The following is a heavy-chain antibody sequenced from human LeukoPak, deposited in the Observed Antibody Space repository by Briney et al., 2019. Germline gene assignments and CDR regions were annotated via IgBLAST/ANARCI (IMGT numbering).Heavy chain of an antibody. CDR2: ISSSGSTI. D-gene: IGHD2-2*01. Sequence: GGSLRLSCAASGFTFSSYEMNWVRQAPGKGLEWVSYISSSGSTIYYADSVKGRFTISRDNAKSSLYLQMNSLRAEDTAVYYCASERCSSTSCYDGYYGMDVWGKGTTVTVSS. V-gene: IGHV3-48*03. CDR3: ASERCSSTSCYDGYYGMDV. CDR1: GFTFSSYE. J-gene: IGHJ6*04.